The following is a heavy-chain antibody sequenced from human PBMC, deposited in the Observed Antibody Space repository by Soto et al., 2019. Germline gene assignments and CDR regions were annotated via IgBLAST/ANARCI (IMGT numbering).Heavy chain of an antibody. CDR2: IYYSGRT. D-gene: IGHD3-16*01. CDR3: ARMRGLGEISPYLDY. V-gene: IGHV4-59*01. CDR1: GGSISDYQ. Sequence: QVQLQESGPGLAKPSETLSLTCSISGGSISDYQWNWIRQPPGKGLEWIGYIYYSGRTNYNPSLKSRLTISLDTSTRQLSLRLRSVTAADTAVYYCARMRGLGEISPYLDYWGQGALVTVSS. J-gene: IGHJ4*02.